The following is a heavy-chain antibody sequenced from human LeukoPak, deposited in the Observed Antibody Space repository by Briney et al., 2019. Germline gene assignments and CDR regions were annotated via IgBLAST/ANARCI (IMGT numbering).Heavy chain of an antibody. CDR2: IKPDGSEK. CDR1: GFTFSSHW. CDR3: AKYFYDGSGTHYFGY. V-gene: IGHV3-7*01. J-gene: IGHJ4*02. Sequence: GGSLRLSCAASGFTFSSHWMSWVRQAPGKGLEWVGHIKPDGSEKYYVDSLKGRFIISRDNAKNSLYLQMNSLRAEDVAVYYCAKYFYDGSGTHYFGYWGQGTPVTVSS. D-gene: IGHD3-22*01.